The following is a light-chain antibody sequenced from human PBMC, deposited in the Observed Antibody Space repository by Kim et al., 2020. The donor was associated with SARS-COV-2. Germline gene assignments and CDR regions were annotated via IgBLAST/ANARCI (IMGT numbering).Light chain of an antibody. V-gene: IGKV1-8*01. CDR2: AAS. Sequence: AIRMTQSPSSLSASTGDRVTITCRASQGISSYLAWYQQKPGTAPKFLISAASTLHSGVPSRFSGSGSGTDFTLTISGLQSEDFATYYCQQYYTYPRTFGGGTKVDIK. CDR3: QQYYTYPRT. CDR1: QGISSY. J-gene: IGKJ4*02.